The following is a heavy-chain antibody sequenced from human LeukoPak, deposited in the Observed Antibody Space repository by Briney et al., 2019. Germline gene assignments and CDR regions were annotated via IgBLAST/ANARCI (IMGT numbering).Heavy chain of an antibody. D-gene: IGHD1-26*01. CDR3: ARLPGGYSVDY. CDR1: GYSITSGFH. Sequence: PSETLSLTCPVSGYSITSGFHWGWIRQPPGKGLEWIGTIYHSGTTYYSPSLKSRVTISVDTSKNQLSLKVSSVTAADTAVYYCARLPGGYSVDYWGQGTLVTVSS. J-gene: IGHJ4*02. CDR2: IYHSGTT. V-gene: IGHV4-38-2*01.